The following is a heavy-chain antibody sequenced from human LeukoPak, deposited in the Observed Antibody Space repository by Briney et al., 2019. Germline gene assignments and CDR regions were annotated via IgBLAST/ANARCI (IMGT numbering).Heavy chain of an antibody. D-gene: IGHD3-22*01. J-gene: IGHJ4*02. Sequence: SVKVSCKASGRTFSSYAVSWVRLTPGQGLEWLGGIIPVFGTTTYAQKFQAKVTMTADKSTNTAYLEISRLTSDDTAVYYCARCSPGDSSNFYAVLQYWGQGTQVTVST. CDR1: GRTFSSYA. CDR3: ARCSPGDSSNFYAVLQY. V-gene: IGHV1-69*06. CDR2: IIPVFGTT.